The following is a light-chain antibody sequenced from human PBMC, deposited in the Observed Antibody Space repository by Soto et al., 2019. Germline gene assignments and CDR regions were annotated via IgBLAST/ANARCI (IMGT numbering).Light chain of an antibody. V-gene: IGLV2-14*02. CDR3: SSYTGDSTWV. CDR2: EDS. Sequence: QSALTQPASVSGSPGQSITISCTGTTSDVGAFKLVSWYQQTPAKAPKLIIFEDSNRPSGVPSRFSGSKSGNTASLSISGLQAEDEADYFCSSYTGDSTWVFGGGTKVTVL. J-gene: IGLJ3*02. CDR1: TSDVGAFKL.